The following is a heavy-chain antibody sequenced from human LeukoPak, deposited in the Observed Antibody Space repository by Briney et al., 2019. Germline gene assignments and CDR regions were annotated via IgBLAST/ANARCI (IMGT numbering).Heavy chain of an antibody. D-gene: IGHD3-22*01. J-gene: IGHJ6*02. Sequence: SETLSLTCAVYGGSFSGYYWSWIRQPPGKGLEWIGEINHSESTNYNPSLKSRVTISVDTSKNQFSLKLSSVTAADTAVYYCARLRGAQWFRYYGMDVWGQGTTVTVSS. CDR2: INHSEST. V-gene: IGHV4-34*01. CDR3: ARLRGAQWFRYYGMDV. CDR1: GGSFSGYY.